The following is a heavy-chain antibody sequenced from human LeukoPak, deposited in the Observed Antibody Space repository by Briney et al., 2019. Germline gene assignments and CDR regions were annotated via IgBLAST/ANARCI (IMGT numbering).Heavy chain of an antibody. V-gene: IGHV5-51*01. CDR3: ARRVWFGETSLPGDYYYMDV. D-gene: IGHD3-10*01. Sequence: GESLKISCKGSGYSFTSYWIGWVRQMPGKGLEWMGIIYPGDSDTRYSPSFQGQVTISADKSISTAYLQWSSLKASDTAMYYCARRVWFGETSLPGDYYYMDVWGKGTTVTVSS. J-gene: IGHJ6*03. CDR1: GYSFTSYW. CDR2: IYPGDSDT.